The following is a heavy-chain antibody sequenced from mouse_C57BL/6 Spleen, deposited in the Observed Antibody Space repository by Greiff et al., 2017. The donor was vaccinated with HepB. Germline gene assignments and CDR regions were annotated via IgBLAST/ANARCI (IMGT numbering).Heavy chain of an antibody. CDR2: IDPETGGT. D-gene: IGHD1-1*01. J-gene: IGHJ4*01. Sequence: QVQLKESGAELVRPGASVTLSCKASGYTFTDYEMHWVKQTPVHGLEWIGAIDPETGGTAYNQKFKGKAILTADKSSSTAYMELRSLTSEDSAVYYCTRITTVVATDYAMDYWGQGTSVTVSS. CDR1: GYTFTDYE. CDR3: TRITTVVATDYAMDY. V-gene: IGHV1-15*01.